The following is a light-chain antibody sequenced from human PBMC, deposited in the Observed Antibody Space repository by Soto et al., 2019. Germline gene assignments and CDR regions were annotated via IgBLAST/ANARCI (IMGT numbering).Light chain of an antibody. V-gene: IGLV1-47*01. J-gene: IGLJ7*01. Sequence: QSVLTQPPSASGTPGQRVTISCSGSSSNIGSNYVYWYQQLPGTAPKLLIHRNNQRPSGVPDRFSGSKSGTSASLAISGLRSEDEADYYCAVWDDSLSGSAVFGGGTQLTVL. CDR1: SSNIGSNY. CDR2: RNN. CDR3: AVWDDSLSGSAV.